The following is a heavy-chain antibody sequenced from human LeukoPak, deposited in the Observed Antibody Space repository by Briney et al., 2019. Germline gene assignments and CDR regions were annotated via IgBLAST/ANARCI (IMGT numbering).Heavy chain of an antibody. CDR3: ARADSSGYSLDENFDY. Sequence: SVKVSCKASGGTLSSYDINWVRQAPGQGLEWIGRITPMFGIVNYAQNFQGRVTITADKSTNTAYMELSSLRSEDTAFYYCARADSSGYSLDENFDYWGQGTLVTVSS. CDR2: ITPMFGIV. CDR1: GGTLSSYD. D-gene: IGHD3-22*01. V-gene: IGHV1-69*04. J-gene: IGHJ4*02.